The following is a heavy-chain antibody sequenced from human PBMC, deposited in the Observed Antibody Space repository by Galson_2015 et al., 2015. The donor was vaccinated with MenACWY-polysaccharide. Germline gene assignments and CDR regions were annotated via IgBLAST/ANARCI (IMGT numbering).Heavy chain of an antibody. CDR3: ARGHYGTDG. CDR2: SRKDGSEK. J-gene: IGHJ6*02. Sequence: SLRLSCAASRFTFSTYCMTWVRQAPGKGLEWVADSRKDGSEKYYADSVKGRFTISRDNVQNLQMNSLRAEYTAVYYCARGHYGTDGSGQGSRVTASS. V-gene: IGHV3-7*04. CDR1: RFTFSTYC.